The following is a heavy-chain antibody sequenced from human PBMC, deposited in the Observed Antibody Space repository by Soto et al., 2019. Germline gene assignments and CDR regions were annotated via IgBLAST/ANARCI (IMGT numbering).Heavy chain of an antibody. CDR3: ARDLGGWPDY. CDR2: INAGYGNT. CDR1: GYTFTSYA. V-gene: IGHV1-3*01. D-gene: IGHD2-15*01. Sequence: GASVKVSCKASGYTFTSYAMHWVRQAPGQRLEWMGWINAGYGNTKYSQKFQGRVTITRDTSASTAYMELSSLRSEDTAVYYCARDLGGWPDYWGQGTLVTVSS. J-gene: IGHJ4*02.